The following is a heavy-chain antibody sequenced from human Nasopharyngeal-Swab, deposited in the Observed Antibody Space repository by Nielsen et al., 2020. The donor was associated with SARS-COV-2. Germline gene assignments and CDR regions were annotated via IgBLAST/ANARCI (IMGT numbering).Heavy chain of an antibody. Sequence: SVKVWCRGSGGAFNSDVVTWVRKARGQGLEWMGWIIPLFGTSNYAEKFQGRVTIKADKSTATALMELSSLTSEDTAVYYCASGSVDRTLGGCDYWGQGTVVTVSS. V-gene: IGHV1-69*06. D-gene: IGHD3-16*01. CDR1: GGAFNSDV. CDR3: ASGSVDRTLGGCDY. CDR2: IIPLFGTS. J-gene: IGHJ4*02.